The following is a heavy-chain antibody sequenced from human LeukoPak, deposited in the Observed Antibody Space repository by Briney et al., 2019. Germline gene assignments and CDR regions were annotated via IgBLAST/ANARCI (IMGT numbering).Heavy chain of an antibody. CDR3: AREVRGVIMDAFDI. CDR2: IYYSGST. V-gene: IGHV4-59*01. Sequence: PSETLSLTCTVSGGSISSYYWSWIRQPPGKGLEWIGYIYYSGSTNYNPSLKSRVTISVDTSKNQFSLKLSSVTAADTAVYYRAREVRGVIMDAFDIWGQGTMVTVSS. CDR1: GGSISSYY. J-gene: IGHJ3*02. D-gene: IGHD3-10*01.